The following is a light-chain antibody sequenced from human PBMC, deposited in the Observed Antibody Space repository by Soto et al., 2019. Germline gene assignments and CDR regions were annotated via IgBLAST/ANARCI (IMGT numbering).Light chain of an antibody. Sequence: DIVMTQSPDSLAVALGEKATINCKSSQSLLYTSNNKNYLAWYQQTPGQPPKLLIYWASTRESGVPDRFSGSGSGTDFTLTISSLQAEDVAVYYCQQYYSTPHTFGQGTKLGIK. J-gene: IGKJ2*01. CDR2: WAS. CDR3: QQYYSTPHT. CDR1: QSLLYTSNNKNY. V-gene: IGKV4-1*01.